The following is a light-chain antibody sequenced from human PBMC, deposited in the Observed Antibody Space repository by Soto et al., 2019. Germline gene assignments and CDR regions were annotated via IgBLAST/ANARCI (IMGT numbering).Light chain of an antibody. CDR1: QSISSW. Sequence: DIQMTQYPSTLSASVGDRVTITCRASQSISSWLAGYQQKPGQAPKLLIYDASSLENGVPSRFSGSGSGTVFTLTISSLQPDAFATYYCKRPGTFGQGTKLEIK. CDR2: DAS. J-gene: IGKJ2*01. V-gene: IGKV1-5*01. CDR3: KRPGT.